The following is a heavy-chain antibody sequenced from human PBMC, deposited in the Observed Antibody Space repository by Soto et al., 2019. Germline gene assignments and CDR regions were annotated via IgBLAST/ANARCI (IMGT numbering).Heavy chain of an antibody. V-gene: IGHV4-34*01. CDR1: GGSLSGYF. J-gene: IGHJ6*03. Sequence: QVHLEQWGAGLLKPSETLSLTCAVYGGSLSGYFWSWVRQSPGKGLEWIGEINHSGSTNYNPSLKSRAIICGDTSTHQFSLRLSSVTAAYSSISYSASYHYFDSGIGSRHYMDAWGRGTTVTVSS. CDR2: INHSGST. D-gene: IGHD3-3*01. CDR3: ASYHYFDSGIGSRHYMDA.